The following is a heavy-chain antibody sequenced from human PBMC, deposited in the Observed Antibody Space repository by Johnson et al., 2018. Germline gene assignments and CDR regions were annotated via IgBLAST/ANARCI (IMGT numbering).Heavy chain of an antibody. CDR2: IWSHGNRK. J-gene: IGHJ6*02. CDR1: GFIFSSYG. D-gene: IGHD1-14*01. V-gene: IGHV3-33*01. Sequence: QVQLVQSGGGVVQPGRSLRLSCAASGFIFSSYGMHWVRQAPGKGLEWVAVIWSHGNRKYYRDSVKDRFTISRDNSKNTRYLQMKSLGVEDTAVYDCARDQLGGWLSPKYEPEKYGMDVWGQGTTVTVSS. CDR3: ARDQLGGWLSPKYEPEKYGMDV.